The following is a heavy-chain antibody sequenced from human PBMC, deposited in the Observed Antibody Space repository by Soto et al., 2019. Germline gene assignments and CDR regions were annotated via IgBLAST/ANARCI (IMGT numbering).Heavy chain of an antibody. V-gene: IGHV3-33*01. CDR1: GFTFSSYG. Sequence: QVQLVESGGGVVQPGRSLRLSCAASGFTFSSYGMHWVRQAPGKGLEWVAVIWYDGSNKYYADSVKGRFTISRDNSKNTLYLQMNSLRAEDTAVYYCARANSGYDYLPRPRYYFDYWGQGTLVTVSS. J-gene: IGHJ4*02. CDR2: IWYDGSNK. D-gene: IGHD5-12*01. CDR3: ARANSGYDYLPRPRYYFDY.